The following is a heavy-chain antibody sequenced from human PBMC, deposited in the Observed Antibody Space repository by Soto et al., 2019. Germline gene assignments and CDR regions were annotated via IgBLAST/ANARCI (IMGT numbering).Heavy chain of an antibody. Sequence: SETLSLTCAVYGGSFSGYYWSWIRLPPGKGLEWIGEINHSGSTNYNPSLKSRVTISVDTSKNQFSLKLSSVTAADTAVYYCARGWDIVVVPAAMAFDYWGKGTLVTVSS. CDR3: ARGWDIVVVPAAMAFDY. D-gene: IGHD2-2*01. J-gene: IGHJ4*02. CDR2: INHSGST. V-gene: IGHV4-34*01. CDR1: GGSFSGYY.